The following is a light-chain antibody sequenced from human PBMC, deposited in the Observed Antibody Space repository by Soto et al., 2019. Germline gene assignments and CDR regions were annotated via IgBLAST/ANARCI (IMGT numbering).Light chain of an antibody. CDR2: EAS. V-gene: IGKV1-5*03. Sequence: DIPMTQSPSTLSASVGDRVIITCRASQSIVSWLAWYQQRPGKAPKLLIYEASSLESGVPSRFSGSRSGTEFTLTISSLQPDDFATYYCQQYQSYPWTFGQGTKVEIK. CDR3: QQYQSYPWT. J-gene: IGKJ1*01. CDR1: QSIVSW.